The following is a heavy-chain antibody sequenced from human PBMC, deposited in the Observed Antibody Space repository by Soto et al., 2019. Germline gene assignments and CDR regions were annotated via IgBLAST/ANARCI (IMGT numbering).Heavy chain of an antibody. CDR1: GDSMSKYY. CDR3: ARTVGAAYYFDF. CDR2: IYTSGST. V-gene: IGHV4-4*07. D-gene: IGHD1-26*01. Sequence: PSETLSLTCTVSGDSMSKYYWSWIRQPAGKGLEWIGRIYTSGSTNYKPSLKSRVNMSIDTSNNHFSLNLKSVTAADAAVYYCARTVGAAYYFDFWGQGALVTSPQ. J-gene: IGHJ4*02.